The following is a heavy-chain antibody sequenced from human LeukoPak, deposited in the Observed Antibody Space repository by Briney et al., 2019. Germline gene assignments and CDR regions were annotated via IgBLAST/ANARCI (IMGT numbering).Heavy chain of an antibody. Sequence: SETLSLTCTVSGGSISSYYWSWIRQPPGKGLEWIGYIYYSGSTNYNPSLKSRVTMSVDTSKNQFSLKLSSVTAADTAVYYCARDGTAMVRVFDYWGQGTLVTVSS. J-gene: IGHJ4*02. CDR2: IYYSGST. CDR1: GGSISSYY. V-gene: IGHV4-59*12. CDR3: ARDGTAMVRVFDY. D-gene: IGHD5-18*01.